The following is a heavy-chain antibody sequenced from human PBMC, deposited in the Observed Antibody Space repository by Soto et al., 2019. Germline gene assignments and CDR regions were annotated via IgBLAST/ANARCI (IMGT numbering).Heavy chain of an antibody. CDR1: GYTFTGYY. Sequence: ASVKVSCKASGYTFTGYYMHWVRQAPGQGLEWMGWINPNSGGTNYAQKFQGWVTMTRDTSISTAYMELSRLRSDDTAVYYCARDLYYGSGSYYEYYYYYYGMDVWGQGTTVTVSS. D-gene: IGHD3-10*01. V-gene: IGHV1-2*04. CDR3: ARDLYYGSGSYYEYYYYYYGMDV. CDR2: INPNSGGT. J-gene: IGHJ6*02.